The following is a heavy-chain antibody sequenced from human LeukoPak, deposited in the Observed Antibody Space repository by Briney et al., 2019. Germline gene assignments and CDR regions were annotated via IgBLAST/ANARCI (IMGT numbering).Heavy chain of an antibody. D-gene: IGHD3-10*01. CDR3: AKDSMVRGVIITVFDY. V-gene: IGHV3-23*01. Sequence: SGGSLRLSCAASGFTFSSYAMSWVRQAPGKGLEWVSAISGSGGSTYYADSVKGRFTISRDNSKNTLYLQMNSPRAEDTAVYYCAKDSMVRGVIITVFDYWGQGTLVTVSS. CDR2: ISGSGGST. CDR1: GFTFSSYA. J-gene: IGHJ4*02.